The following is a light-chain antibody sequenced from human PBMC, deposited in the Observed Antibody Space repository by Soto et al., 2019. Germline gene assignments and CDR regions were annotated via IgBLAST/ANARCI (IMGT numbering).Light chain of an antibody. CDR3: QQRVNRVT. J-gene: IGKJ4*01. CDR2: DSS. CDR1: QSVTTY. V-gene: IGKV3-11*01. Sequence: EIVLTQFPATLSLSPGERASLSCRASQSVTTYLAWYQQKPGQAPRLLIYDSSNRATGIPPRFSGSGSGTDFTLTISSLESEDFAVYYCQQRVNRVTFGGGTKVEI.